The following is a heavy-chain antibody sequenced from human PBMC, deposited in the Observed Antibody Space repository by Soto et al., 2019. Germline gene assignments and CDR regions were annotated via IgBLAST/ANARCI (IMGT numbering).Heavy chain of an antibody. Sequence: EVQLVESGGVVVQPGGSLRLSCAASGCTFDDYPMHWIRQGPGKGLEWVSLISWHGGSTYYADFVKGRFTLSRDNNKDTLYLEMNSLRTEDTALYYCAKGGDYYFDYWGQGTLVTVSS. CDR3: AKGGDYYFDY. CDR1: GCTFDDYP. V-gene: IGHV3-43*01. CDR2: ISWHGGST. J-gene: IGHJ4*02.